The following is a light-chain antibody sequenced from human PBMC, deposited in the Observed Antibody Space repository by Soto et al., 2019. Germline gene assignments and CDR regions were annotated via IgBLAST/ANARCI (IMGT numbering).Light chain of an antibody. CDR3: QQYNKWPRWT. Sequence: EIVMTQSPATLSVSPGERATLSCRASQSVSSNLAWYQQKPGQAPRLLIYGASTRATGIPARFSGSGSGTEFNLTISSRQSEDFAVYYCQQYNKWPRWTFGQGTKVQIK. V-gene: IGKV3-15*01. J-gene: IGKJ1*01. CDR1: QSVSSN. CDR2: GAS.